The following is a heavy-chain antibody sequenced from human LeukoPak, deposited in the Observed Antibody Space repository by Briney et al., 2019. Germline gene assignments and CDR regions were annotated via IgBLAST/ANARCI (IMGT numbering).Heavy chain of an antibody. V-gene: IGHV4-39*01. CDR1: GGSISSSSYY. J-gene: IGHJ4*02. Sequence: PSETLSLTCTVSGGSISSSSYYWGWIRQPPGKGLEWIGSIYYSGSTYYNPSLKSRVTISVDTSKNQFSLKLSSVPAADTAVYYCARHQMEYSSSPLDYWGQGTLVTVSS. CDR2: IYYSGST. CDR3: ARHQMEYSSSPLDY. D-gene: IGHD6-6*01.